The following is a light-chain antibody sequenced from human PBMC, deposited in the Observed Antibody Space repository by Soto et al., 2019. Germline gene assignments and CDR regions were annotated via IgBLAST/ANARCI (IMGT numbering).Light chain of an antibody. CDR2: GAS. V-gene: IGKV3-20*01. J-gene: IGKJ1*01. Sequence: EVVLTQSPGTLSLSPRERATLSCRASQSVSNNYLAWYQHKPGQAPRLLIYGASNRAPGIPDRFSGSGSGPDFTLTISRLEPEDFAVYYSQQYAASPLTFGQGTLVEVK. CDR1: QSVSNNY. CDR3: QQYAASPLT.